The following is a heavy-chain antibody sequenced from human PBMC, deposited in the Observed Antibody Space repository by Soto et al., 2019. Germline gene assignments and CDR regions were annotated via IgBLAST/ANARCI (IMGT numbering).Heavy chain of an antibody. D-gene: IGHD3-22*01. CDR2: IYYSGST. CDR1: GGSISSYY. J-gene: IGHJ6*02. V-gene: IGHV4-59*01. CDR3: ARDPTVISSYYYYDMDV. Sequence: SETLSLTCTVSGGSISSYYWSWIRQPPGKGLEWIGYIYYSGSTNYNPSLKSRVTISVDTSKNQFSLKLSSVTAADTAVYYCARDPTVISSYYYYDMDVWGQGTTVTVSS.